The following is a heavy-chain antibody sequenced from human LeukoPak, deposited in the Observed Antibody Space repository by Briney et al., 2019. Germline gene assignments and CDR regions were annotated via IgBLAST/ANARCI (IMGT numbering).Heavy chain of an antibody. Sequence: PGGSLRLSCAASGFTFSTHEMNWVRQAPGKGLEWVSYITRSGTTIYYADSVKGRFTISRDNAKNSLYLQMNSLRAEVTAVYYCARGWISDSFDYWGQGTLVTVSS. CDR2: ITRSGTTI. D-gene: IGHD5-12*01. J-gene: IGHJ4*02. V-gene: IGHV3-48*03. CDR3: ARGWISDSFDY. CDR1: GFTFSTHE.